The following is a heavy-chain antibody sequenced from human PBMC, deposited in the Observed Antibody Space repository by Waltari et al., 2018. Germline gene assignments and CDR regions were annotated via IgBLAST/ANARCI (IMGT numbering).Heavy chain of an antibody. V-gene: IGHV3-7*01. CDR3: AKSRGFEY. CDR2: INYDGSQT. Sequence: EVQLVEAGGGLVQPGGSLRLSWGVSGFTFSRYWMSWVRQTPGKGLQWVANINYDGSQTYYVDSVKGRFTISRDNAKNSVFLQMNSLRVEDTAVYYCAKSRGFEYWGQGALITVSS. D-gene: IGHD2-2*01. J-gene: IGHJ4*02. CDR1: GFTFSRYW.